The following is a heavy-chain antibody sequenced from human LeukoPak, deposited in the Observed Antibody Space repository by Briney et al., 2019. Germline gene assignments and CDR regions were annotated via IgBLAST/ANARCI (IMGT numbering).Heavy chain of an antibody. CDR2: ISGSGGSA. CDR1: GFTFSSYA. J-gene: IGHJ4*02. V-gene: IGHV3-23*01. D-gene: IGHD2-2*01. CDR3: AKDPPPIVPAAFDY. Sequence: GGSLRLSCAASGFTFSSYAMSWVRQAPGKGLEWVSAISGSGGSAYYADSVKGRFTISRGNSKNTLYLRMNSLRAEDTAVYYCAKDPPPIVPAAFDYWGQGTLVTVSS.